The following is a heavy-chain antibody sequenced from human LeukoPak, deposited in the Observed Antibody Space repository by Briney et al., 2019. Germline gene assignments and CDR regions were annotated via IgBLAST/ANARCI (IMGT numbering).Heavy chain of an antibody. V-gene: IGHV3-30-3*01. D-gene: IGHD2-2*01. CDR3: ARALPAAIFRPERNYGMDV. CDR1: GFTFSSYA. J-gene: IGHJ6*02. CDR2: ISYDGSNK. Sequence: GGSLRLSCAASGFTFSSYAMHWVRQAPGKGLEWVAVISYDGSNKYYADSVKGRFTISRDNAKNSLYLQMNSLRAEDTAVYYCARALPAAIFRPERNYGMDVWGQGTTVTVSS.